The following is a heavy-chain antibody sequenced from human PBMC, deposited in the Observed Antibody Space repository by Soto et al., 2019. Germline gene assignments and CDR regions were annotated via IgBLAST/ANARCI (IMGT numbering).Heavy chain of an antibody. Sequence: GGSLRLSCAASGFTFSSYSMNWVRQAPGKGLEWVSSISSSSSYIYYADSVKGRFTISRDKAKNSLYLQMNSLRAEDTAVYYCARDLVAYTVTTSRYYGMDVWGQGTTVTVSS. CDR2: ISSSSSYI. J-gene: IGHJ6*02. CDR1: GFTFSSYS. D-gene: IGHD4-17*01. CDR3: ARDLVAYTVTTSRYYGMDV. V-gene: IGHV3-21*01.